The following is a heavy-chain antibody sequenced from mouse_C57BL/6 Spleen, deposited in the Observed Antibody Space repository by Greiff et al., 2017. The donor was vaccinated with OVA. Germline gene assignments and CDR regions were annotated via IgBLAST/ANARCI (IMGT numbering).Heavy chain of an antibody. V-gene: IGHV10-1*01. CDR2: IRSKSNNYAT. CDR3: GRHSYYDYFDY. D-gene: IGHD2-12*01. CDR1: GFSFNPYA. Sequence: EVKLVESGGGLVQPKGSLKLSCAASGFSFNPYAMNWVRQAPGKGLEWVARIRSKSNNYATYYDDSVKARFTISRDDSESMLYLQMNNFKTEYTAMYYCGRHSYYDYFDYWGQGTTLTVSS. J-gene: IGHJ2*01.